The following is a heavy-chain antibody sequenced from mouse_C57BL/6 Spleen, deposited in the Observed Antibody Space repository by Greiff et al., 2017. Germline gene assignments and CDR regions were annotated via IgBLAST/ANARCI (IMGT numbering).Heavy chain of an antibody. CDR2: INYDGSST. CDR3: ARGLGRGAMDY. CDR1: GFTFSDYY. V-gene: IGHV5-16*01. Sequence: EVMLVESEGGLVQPGSSMKLSCTASGFTFSDYYMAWVRQVPEKGLEWVANINYDGSSTYYLDSLKSRFIISRDNAKNILYLQMSSLKSEDTATYYCARGLGRGAMDYWGQGTSVTVSS. J-gene: IGHJ4*01. D-gene: IGHD4-1*01.